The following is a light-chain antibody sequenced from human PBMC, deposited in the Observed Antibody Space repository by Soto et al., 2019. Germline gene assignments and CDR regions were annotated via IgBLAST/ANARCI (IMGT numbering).Light chain of an antibody. J-gene: IGLJ2*01. CDR2: VKSDGGH. CDR1: SGHGNYV. CDR3: QTWDTGIVV. V-gene: IGLV4-69*01. Sequence: QLVLTQPASASASLGASVKLTCTLSSGHGNYVIAWHQQQPEKGPRYLMKVKSDGGHTRGDGIPDRFSGSSSGAERYLASSSLQSEDEADYYCQTWDTGIVVFGGGTKVTVL.